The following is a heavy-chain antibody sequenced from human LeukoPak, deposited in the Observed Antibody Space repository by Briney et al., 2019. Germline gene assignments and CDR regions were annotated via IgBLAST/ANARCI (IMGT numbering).Heavy chain of an antibody. CDR1: GFTFSSYS. CDR3: ARGGYSYGSGDY. CDR2: ISSGSSTI. J-gene: IGHJ4*02. Sequence: PGGSLRLSCAASGFTFSSYSMNWVRQAPGKGLEWVSYISSGSSTIYYADSVKGRFTISRDNAKNSLYLQMNSLRAEDTAVYYCARGGYSYGSGDYWGQGTLVTVSS. D-gene: IGHD5-18*01. V-gene: IGHV3-48*01.